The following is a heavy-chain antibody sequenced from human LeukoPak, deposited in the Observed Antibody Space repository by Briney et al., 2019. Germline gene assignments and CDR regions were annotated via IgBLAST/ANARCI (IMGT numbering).Heavy chain of an antibody. D-gene: IGHD1-1*01. CDR2: IYHSGST. Sequence: SETLSLTCAVSGGSISSSNWWGWVRQPPGKGLEWIGEIYHSGSTNYNPSLKSRVTISVDKSKNQFSLKLNSVTAADTAVYFCARRAYSAAYWKHFDYWGQGTLVTVSS. CDR3: ARRAYSAAYWKHFDY. CDR1: GGSISSSNW. V-gene: IGHV4-4*02. J-gene: IGHJ4*02.